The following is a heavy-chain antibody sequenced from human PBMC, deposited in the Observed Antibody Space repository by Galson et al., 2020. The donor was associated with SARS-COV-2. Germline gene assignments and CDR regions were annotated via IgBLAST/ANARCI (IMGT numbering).Heavy chain of an antibody. CDR2: IYWDDDK. CDR1: GFPLSTSGVG. CDR3: AHHVVLWFGESDAFDI. J-gene: IGHJ3*02. V-gene: IGHV2-5*02. Sequence: SGPTLANPTQTLTLICTFSGFPLSTSGVGVGWIRQPPEQALEWLALIYWDDDKRYSPSLKSRLTITKDTSQNQVVLTMTNMDPVDTATYYCAHHVVLWFGESDAFDIWGHGTMVTFSS. D-gene: IGHD3-10*01.